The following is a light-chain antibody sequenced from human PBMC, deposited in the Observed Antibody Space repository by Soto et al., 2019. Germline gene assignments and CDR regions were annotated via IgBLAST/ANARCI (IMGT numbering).Light chain of an antibody. CDR2: LAS. Sequence: EIVLTQSPATLSSFPGDRVTLSCRASQAVNTRLAWYQHKPGQAPRLLIYLASNRAAGVPARFSGSGSGTDFTLTISDVEPEDFAMYYCQRYDSLRTFGQGTKVDI. CDR3: QRYDSLRT. V-gene: IGKV3D-11*03. CDR1: QAVNTR. J-gene: IGKJ1*01.